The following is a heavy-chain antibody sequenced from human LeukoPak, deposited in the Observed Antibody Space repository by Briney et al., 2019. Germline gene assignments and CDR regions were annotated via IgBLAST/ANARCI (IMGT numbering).Heavy chain of an antibody. CDR3: ARGKCSSTSCYARGWFDP. V-gene: IGHV4-34*01. Sequence: SETLSLTCAVSGGSFSSYYWSWIRQPPGKGLEWIGEINHSGSTNYNPSIKSRVTISVDTSKTQFSLKLSTVTAADTAVYYCARGKCSSTSCYARGWFDPWGQGTLVTVSS. CDR1: GGSFSSYY. CDR2: INHSGST. D-gene: IGHD2-2*01. J-gene: IGHJ5*02.